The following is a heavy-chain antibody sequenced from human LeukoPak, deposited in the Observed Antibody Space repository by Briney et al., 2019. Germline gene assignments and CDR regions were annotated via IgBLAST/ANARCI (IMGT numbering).Heavy chain of an antibody. CDR1: GFTFSNAL. Sequence: GGSLRLSCTASGFTFSNALMWWGPQAPGEGLEWGVRIKSRTDGGTTDHAVRGDGTVTISRDDSKNPLYQQMSSLKTEDTAVYYCTSVLSLRPTTRWELQDYWGQGTLVTVSS. V-gene: IGHV3-15*01. D-gene: IGHD1-26*01. CDR2: IKSRTDGGTT. CDR3: TSVLSLRPTTRWELQDY. J-gene: IGHJ4*02.